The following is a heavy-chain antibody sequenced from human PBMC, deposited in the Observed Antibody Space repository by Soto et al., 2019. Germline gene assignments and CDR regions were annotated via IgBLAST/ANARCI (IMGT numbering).Heavy chain of an antibody. CDR2: IYYSGTT. CDR1: GYSISSSNW. CDR3: ARREIQGPIDY. V-gene: IGHV4-28*01. Sequence: PSETLSLTSAVSGYSISSSNWWGWFRQPPGKGLEWIGYIYYSGTTYYNPSLKSRVTMSVDTSKNQFSLKLTSVTAVDTAVYYCARREIQGPIDYWGQGTLVTVSS. J-gene: IGHJ4*02. D-gene: IGHD1-26*01.